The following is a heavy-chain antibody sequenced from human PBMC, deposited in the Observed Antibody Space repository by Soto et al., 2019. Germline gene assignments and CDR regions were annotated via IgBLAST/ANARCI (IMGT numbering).Heavy chain of an antibody. CDR2: IFHSGST. V-gene: IGHV4-4*02. Sequence: SETLSLTCTVSGDSITTSNWWTWVRQPPGKGLEWIGKIFHSGSTNYNPSLKSRITISVDKSKNQFVLKLRSVTAADTAVYYCARGPPFHWGQGTLVT. CDR3: ARGPPFH. J-gene: IGHJ4*02. D-gene: IGHD3-16*01. CDR1: GDSITTSNW.